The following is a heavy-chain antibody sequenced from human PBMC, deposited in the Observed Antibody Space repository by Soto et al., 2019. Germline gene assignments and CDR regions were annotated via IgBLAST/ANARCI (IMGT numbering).Heavy chain of an antibody. J-gene: IGHJ4*02. Sequence: SETLSLTCTVSGGSISSGGYYWSWIRQHPGKGLEWIGYIYYSGSTYYNPSLKSRVTISVDTSKNQFSLKLSSVTAADTAVYYCARVVAAVGIYYFDYWGQGTLVTVSS. CDR2: IYYSGST. CDR1: GGSISSGGYY. V-gene: IGHV4-31*03. D-gene: IGHD6-13*01. CDR3: ARVVAAVGIYYFDY.